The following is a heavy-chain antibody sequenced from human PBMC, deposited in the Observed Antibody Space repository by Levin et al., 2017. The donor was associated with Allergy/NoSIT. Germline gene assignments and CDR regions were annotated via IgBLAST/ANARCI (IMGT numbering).Heavy chain of an antibody. CDR3: AATPRGDWFDP. V-gene: IGHV4-59*01. D-gene: IGHD3-16*01. J-gene: IGHJ5*02. CDR1: GGSISSYY. CDR2: IYYSGST. Sequence: TSETLSLTCTVSGGSISSYYWSWIRQPPGKGLEWIGYIYYSGSTNYNPSLKSRVTISVDTSKNQFSLKLSSVTAADTAVYYCAATPRGDWFDPWGQGTLVTVSS.